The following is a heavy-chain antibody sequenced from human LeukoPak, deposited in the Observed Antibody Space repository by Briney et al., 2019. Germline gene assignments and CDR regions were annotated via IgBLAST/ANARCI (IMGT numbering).Heavy chain of an antibody. CDR3: ASVSTVTTLSGPDAFDI. CDR2: IYYSGST. V-gene: IGHV4-59*01. J-gene: IGHJ3*02. Sequence: SETLSLTCTVSGGSISSYYWSWIRQPPGKGLEWIGYIYYSGSTNYNPSLKSRVTISVDTSKNQFSLKLSSVTAADTAVYYCASVSTVTTLSGPDAFDIWGQGTMITVSS. D-gene: IGHD4-17*01. CDR1: GGSISSYY.